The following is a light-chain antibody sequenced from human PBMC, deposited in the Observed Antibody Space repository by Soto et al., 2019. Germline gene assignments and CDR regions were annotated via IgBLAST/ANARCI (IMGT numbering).Light chain of an antibody. J-gene: IGLJ1*01. V-gene: IGLV2-14*01. CDR3: SSYTTGTTVV. Sequence: QSALAQPSSVFGSPGQSITISCTGTKNDIGGYNFVSWYQHHPGKAPRLIIYEVVHRPSGVSNRFSGSKSGNTASLTISGLQPADEADYFCSSYTTGTTVVFGTGTKVTVL. CDR2: EVV. CDR1: KNDIGGYNF.